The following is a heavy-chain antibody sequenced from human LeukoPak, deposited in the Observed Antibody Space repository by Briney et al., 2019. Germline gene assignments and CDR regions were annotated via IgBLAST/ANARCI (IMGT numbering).Heavy chain of an antibody. J-gene: IGHJ4*02. Sequence: SETLSLTCTVSGVSISSSNSYWGWIREPPGKGLEWIGSIYYSGNTYYNASLKSQVSISIDTSKNQFSLRLTSVTAADTAVYYCARQTGSGLFILPGGQGTLVTVSS. D-gene: IGHD3/OR15-3a*01. CDR2: IYYSGNT. CDR3: ARQTGSGLFILP. CDR1: GVSISSSNSY. V-gene: IGHV4-39*01.